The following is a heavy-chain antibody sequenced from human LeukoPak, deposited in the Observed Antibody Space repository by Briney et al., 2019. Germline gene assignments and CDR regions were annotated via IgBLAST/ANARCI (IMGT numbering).Heavy chain of an antibody. CDR1: GFTFSSYG. CDR2: ISYDGSNK. V-gene: IGHV3-30*18. Sequence: SGGSLRLSCAASGFTFSSYGMHWVRQAPGKGLEWVAVISYDGSNKYYADSVKGRFTISRDNSKNTLYLQMNSLRAEDTAVYYCAKPRSLGELSLSYYYYYYGMDVRGQGTTVTVSS. CDR3: AKPRSLGELSLSYYYYYYGMDV. J-gene: IGHJ6*02. D-gene: IGHD3-16*02.